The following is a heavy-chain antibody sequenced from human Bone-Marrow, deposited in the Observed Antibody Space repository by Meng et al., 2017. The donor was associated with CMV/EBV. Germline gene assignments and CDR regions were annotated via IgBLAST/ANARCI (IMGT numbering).Heavy chain of an antibody. CDR1: GFTFGDSV. Sequence: GGSLRLSCTASGFTFGDSVMSWVRQTPGNGLECVGFIRSKTYGGTTEYAASVKGRFIISRDDSKSIAYLQMNSLKTEDTAVYYCTRSQRGSDYWGQGTLVTVSS. V-gene: IGHV3-49*04. CDR3: TRSQRGSDY. J-gene: IGHJ4*02. CDR2: IRSKTYGGTT.